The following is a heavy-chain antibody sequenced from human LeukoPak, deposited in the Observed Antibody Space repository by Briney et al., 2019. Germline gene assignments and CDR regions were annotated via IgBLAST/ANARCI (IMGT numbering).Heavy chain of an antibody. CDR2: IISISSYT. CDR3: AREGSLVVVRAMFDY. J-gene: IGHJ4*02. Sequence: GGSLRLSCAASGFTFSSYCMSWVRQAPGKGLEWVSSIISISSYTYYADSVKGRFTISRDNAKNSLYLQMNSLRAEDKAVYHCAREGSLVVVRAMFDYWGQGTLVTVSS. CDR1: GFTFSSYC. D-gene: IGHD3-22*01. V-gene: IGHV3-21*01.